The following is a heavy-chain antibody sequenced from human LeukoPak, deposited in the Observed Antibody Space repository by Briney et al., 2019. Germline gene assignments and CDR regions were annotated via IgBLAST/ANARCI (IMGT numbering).Heavy chain of an antibody. J-gene: IGHJ4*02. CDR2: ISGSGDAT. CDR1: GFTFSRSA. V-gene: IGHV3-23*01. CDR3: ARGYYYDSGGYPIDY. D-gene: IGHD3-22*01. Sequence: GGFLRLSCAGSGFTFSRSAMNWVRQAPGKGLGWVSAISGSGDATYYADSVKGRFTISRDNSKNTLYVQMNSLRAEDTALYYCARGYYYDSGGYPIDYWGQGALVTVSS.